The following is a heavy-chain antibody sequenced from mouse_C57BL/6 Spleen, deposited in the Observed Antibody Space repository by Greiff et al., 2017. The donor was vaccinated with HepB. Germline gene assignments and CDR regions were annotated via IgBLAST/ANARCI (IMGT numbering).Heavy chain of an antibody. CDR1: GYTFTSYW. D-gene: IGHD2-4*01. CDR2: IDPSDSYT. J-gene: IGHJ3*01. Sequence: QVQLQQPGAELVMPGASVKLSCKASGYTFTSYWMHWVKQRPGQGLEWIGEIDPSDSYTNYNQKFKGKSTLTVDKSSSTAYMQLSSLTSEDSAVYYCARPAGMITKAWFAYWGQGTLVTVSA. CDR3: ARPAGMITKAWFAY. V-gene: IGHV1-69*01.